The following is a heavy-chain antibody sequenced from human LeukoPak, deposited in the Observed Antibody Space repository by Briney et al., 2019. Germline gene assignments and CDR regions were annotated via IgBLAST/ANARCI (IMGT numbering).Heavy chain of an antibody. J-gene: IGHJ3*02. CDR1: GFIFSSYS. CDR2: ISSSSSYI. D-gene: IGHD5-24*01. CDR3: ARVRDGYKSPFDI. Sequence: GGSLRLSCAASGFIFSSYSMNWVRQAPGKGREWVSSISSSSSYIYYADSMKGRLTISRDNAKNSLYLQMNSLRAEDTAVYYCARVRDGYKSPFDIWGQGTMVTVSS. V-gene: IGHV3-21*01.